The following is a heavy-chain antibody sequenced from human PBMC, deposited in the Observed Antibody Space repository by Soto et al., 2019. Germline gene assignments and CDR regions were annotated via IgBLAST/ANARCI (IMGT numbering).Heavy chain of an antibody. CDR1: GYTFTSYG. D-gene: IGHD3-10*01. Sequence: ASVKVSCKASGYTFTSYGISWVRQAPGQGLEWMGWISAYNGNTNYAQKLQGRVTMTTNTSISTAYMELRSLRSDDTAVYYCVPNFLWFGPSWGQGTLVTVSS. CDR2: ISAYNGNT. J-gene: IGHJ5*02. V-gene: IGHV1-18*01. CDR3: VPNFLWFGPS.